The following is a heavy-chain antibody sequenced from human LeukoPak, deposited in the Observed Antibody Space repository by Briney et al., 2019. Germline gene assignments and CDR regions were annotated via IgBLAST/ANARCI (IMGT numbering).Heavy chain of an antibody. CDR2: IYHSQST. CDR1: GGSISIVGYS. J-gene: IGHJ4*02. V-gene: IGHV4-30-2*01. CDR3: AGAPTSGVATSFDY. Sequence: SETLSLTCAVSGGSISIVGYSWSWIRQPPGQGLEWIGYIYHSQSTYYNPSLKSRVTISVDRSKNQFSLNLSSVTAADTAVYYCAGAPTSGVATSFDYWGQGTLVTVSS. D-gene: IGHD5-12*01.